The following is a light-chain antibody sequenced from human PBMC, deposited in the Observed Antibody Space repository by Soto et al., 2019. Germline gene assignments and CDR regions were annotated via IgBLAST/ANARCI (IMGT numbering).Light chain of an antibody. J-gene: IGLJ3*02. V-gene: IGLV2-14*01. CDR1: SSDFGGYNY. CDR2: DVS. Sequence: QSVLTQPASVSGSPGQSIPISCTGTSSDFGGYNYVSWYQQHPGKAPKLMIYDVSNRPSGVSNRFSGSKSGNTASLTISGLQAEDEADYYCSSYTSSSLGVFGGGTKLTVL. CDR3: SSYTSSSLGV.